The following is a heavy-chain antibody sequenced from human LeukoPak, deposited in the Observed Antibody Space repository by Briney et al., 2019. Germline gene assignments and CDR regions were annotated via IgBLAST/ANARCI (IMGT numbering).Heavy chain of an antibody. CDR3: TCIAVAGNEFDP. CDR1: GFTFSSYA. J-gene: IGHJ5*02. Sequence: AGRSLRLSCAASGFTFSSYAMHWVRQAPGKGLEWVAVISYDGSNKYYADSVKGRFTISRDNSKNTLYLQMNSLRAEDTAVYYCTCIAVAGNEFDPWGQGTLVTVSS. CDR2: ISYDGSNK. D-gene: IGHD6-19*01. V-gene: IGHV3-30-3*01.